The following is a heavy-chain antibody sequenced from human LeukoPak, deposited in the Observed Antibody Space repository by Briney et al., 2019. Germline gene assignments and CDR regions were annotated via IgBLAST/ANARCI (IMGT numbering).Heavy chain of an antibody. D-gene: IGHD3-10*01. J-gene: IGHJ3*02. CDR3: ARDRSGSSSLNAFDI. Sequence: SETLSLTCTVSGGSISRGDNYWSWIRQHPGKGLECIGYIYYTGRTYYNPSLKSRVTISIDTSRSQFSLRLSSVTAADTAAYYCARDRSGSSSLNAFDIWGQGTMVTVSP. V-gene: IGHV4-31*03. CDR2: IYYTGRT. CDR1: GGSISRGDNY.